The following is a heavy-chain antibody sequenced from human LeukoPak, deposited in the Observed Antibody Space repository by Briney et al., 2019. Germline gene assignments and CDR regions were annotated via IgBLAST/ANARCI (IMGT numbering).Heavy chain of an antibody. CDR1: GYSFTSYW. Sequence: GESLKISCKGSGYSFTSYWIGWVRQMPGKGLEWMGIIYPGDSHTTYSPSFQGQVTISADKSISTAYLQWSGLEASDTAIYYCASRSGGSYYYYMDVWGKGTTVIVSS. V-gene: IGHV5-51*01. CDR2: IYPGDSHT. D-gene: IGHD2-15*01. J-gene: IGHJ6*03. CDR3: ASRSGGSYYYYMDV.